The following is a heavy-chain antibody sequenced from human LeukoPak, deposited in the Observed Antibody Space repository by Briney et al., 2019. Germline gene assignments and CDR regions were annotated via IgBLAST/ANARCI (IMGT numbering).Heavy chain of an antibody. CDR1: GGSFSGYY. CDR2: INHSGST. CDR3: ARAMTTVTPFDY. V-gene: IGHV4-34*01. Sequence: SETLSLTCAVYGGSFSGYYWSWIRQPPGKGLEWIGEINHSGSTNYNPSLKSRVTISVDTSKSQFSLKLSSVTAADTAVYYCARAMTTVTPFDYWGQGTLVTVSS. D-gene: IGHD4-17*01. J-gene: IGHJ4*02.